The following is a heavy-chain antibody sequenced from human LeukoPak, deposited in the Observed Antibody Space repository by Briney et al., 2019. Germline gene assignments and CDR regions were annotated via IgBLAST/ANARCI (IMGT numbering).Heavy chain of an antibody. V-gene: IGHV3-53*01. CDR2: IYTAGST. J-gene: IGHJ4*02. CDR3: AGGNTWPALSY. D-gene: IGHD6-25*01. CDR1: GFTVSGNY. Sequence: GGSLRLSCAASGFTVSGNYMSWVRQAPGKGLEWVSVIYTAGSTYNADSVKGRFTISRDKSKNTLYLQMNTLRAEDTAVYFCAGGNTWPALSYWGQGTLLTVSS.